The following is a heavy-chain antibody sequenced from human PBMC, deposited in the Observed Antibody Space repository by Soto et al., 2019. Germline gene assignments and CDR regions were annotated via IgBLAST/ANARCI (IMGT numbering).Heavy chain of an antibody. V-gene: IGHV1-69*02. Sequence: QVQLVQSGAEVKKPGSSVKVSCKASGGTFSGYTISWVRQAPGQGLEWMGRIIPILGLANYANKFQGRVTINADKSTSTDYMELSSLRSADTSVYYCARIYGDSDDYWGQGTLVTVSS. CDR2: IIPILGLA. CDR1: GGTFSGYT. J-gene: IGHJ4*02. CDR3: ARIYGDSDDY. D-gene: IGHD4-17*01.